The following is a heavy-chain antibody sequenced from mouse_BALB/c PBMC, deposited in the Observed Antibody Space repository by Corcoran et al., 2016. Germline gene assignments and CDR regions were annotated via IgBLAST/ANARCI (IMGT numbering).Heavy chain of an antibody. D-gene: IGHD2-12*01. Sequence: EVQLQQSGAALVKPGASVKLSCTASGFNIKDTYMHWVKQRPEQGLEWIGRIDPANGNTKYDPKFQGKATITADTSSNTAYLQLSSLTSEDTAVYYCARVTTLYAMDYWGQGTSVTVSS. J-gene: IGHJ4*01. V-gene: IGHV14-3*02. CDR1: GFNIKDTY. CDR3: ARVTTLYAMDY. CDR2: IDPANGNT.